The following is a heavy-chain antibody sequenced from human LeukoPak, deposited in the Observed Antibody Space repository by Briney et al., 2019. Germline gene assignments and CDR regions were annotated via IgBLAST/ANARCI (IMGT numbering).Heavy chain of an antibody. Sequence: GGSLRLSCAASGFTVSSNYMSWVRQAPGKGLEWVSVIYSGGSTYYADSVKGRFTISRDNSKNTLYLQMNSLRDEDTAVYYCARVLSGASGFDYWGQGTLVIVSS. CDR2: IYSGGST. J-gene: IGHJ4*02. CDR1: GFTVSSNY. CDR3: ARVLSGASGFDY. V-gene: IGHV3-53*01. D-gene: IGHD6-19*01.